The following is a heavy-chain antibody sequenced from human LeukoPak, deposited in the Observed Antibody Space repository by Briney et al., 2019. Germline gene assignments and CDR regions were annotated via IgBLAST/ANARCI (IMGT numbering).Heavy chain of an antibody. Sequence: ASVKVSCKASGYTFTSYGISWVRQAPGQGLEWMGWISAYNGNTNYAQKLQGRVTMTTDTSTSTAYMELRSLRSDDTAVYCCARAVIYDILTGYHLVFDYWGQGTLVTVSS. CDR1: GYTFTSYG. V-gene: IGHV1-18*01. CDR2: ISAYNGNT. D-gene: IGHD3-9*01. J-gene: IGHJ4*02. CDR3: ARAVIYDILTGYHLVFDY.